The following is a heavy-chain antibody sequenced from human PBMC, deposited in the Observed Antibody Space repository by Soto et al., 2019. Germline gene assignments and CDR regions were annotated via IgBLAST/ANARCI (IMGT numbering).Heavy chain of an antibody. V-gene: IGHV1-18*01. J-gene: IGHJ6*01. D-gene: IGHD2-2*01. CDR1: GYTFSRSG. Sequence: ASVKVSCKSSGYTFSRSGLSWVRQAPGQGLEWMGWVNAYNDNTNYAQKLKRRVTMTTETSTSTAYMQLMFLTSHDTTGYDCATEGFCRSASCALTSPNYFGMDVWGQGTQVIVS. CDR2: VNAYNDNT. CDR3: ATEGFCRSASCALTSPNYFGMDV.